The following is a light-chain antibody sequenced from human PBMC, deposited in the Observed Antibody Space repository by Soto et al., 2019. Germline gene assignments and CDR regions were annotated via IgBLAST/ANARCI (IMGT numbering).Light chain of an antibody. CDR3: AAWDDSLSGYV. J-gene: IGLJ1*01. CDR1: SSNIGSNY. CDR2: SNN. Sequence: QSVPTQPPSASRTPGQRVTISCSGSSSNIGSNYVYWYQQLPGTAPKLLIYSNNQRPSGVPDRFSGSKSGTSASLAISGLRSEDEADYYCAAWDDSLSGYVFGTGTKVTVL. V-gene: IGLV1-47*02.